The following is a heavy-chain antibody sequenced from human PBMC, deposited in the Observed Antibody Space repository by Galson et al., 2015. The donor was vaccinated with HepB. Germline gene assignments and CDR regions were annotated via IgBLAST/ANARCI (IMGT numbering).Heavy chain of an antibody. CDR3: ARDFIEDSSGYYFSARFDY. CDR2: IIPIFGTA. D-gene: IGHD3-22*01. V-gene: IGHV1-69*13. CDR1: GGTFSSYA. J-gene: IGHJ4*02. Sequence: SVKVSCKASGGTFSSYAISWVRQAPGQGLEWMGGIIPIFGTANYAQKFQGRVTITADESTSTAYMGLSSLRSEDTAVYYCARDFIEDSSGYYFSARFDYWGQGTLVTVSS.